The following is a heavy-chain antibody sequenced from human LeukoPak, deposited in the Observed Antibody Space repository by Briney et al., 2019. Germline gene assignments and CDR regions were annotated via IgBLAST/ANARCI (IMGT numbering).Heavy chain of an antibody. CDR1: GYRISSGYE. CDR3: ARGYCSGGSCYSYYYYNYMDV. V-gene: IGHV4-38-2*02. D-gene: IGHD2-15*01. CDR2: IGYSGNT. J-gene: IGHJ6*03. Sequence: SETLSLTCSVSGYRISSGYEWGWIRQPPGKGLEWLGSIGYSGNTYDNPSLKSRVTISVDTSKNQFSLKLSSVTAADTAVYYCARGYCSGGSCYSYYYYNYMDVWGKGTTVTVSS.